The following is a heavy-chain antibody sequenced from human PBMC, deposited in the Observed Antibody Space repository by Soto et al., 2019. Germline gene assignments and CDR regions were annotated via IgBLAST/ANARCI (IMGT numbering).Heavy chain of an antibody. CDR2: INPNSGGT. CDR1: GYTFSGFY. D-gene: IGHD6-19*01. CDR3: ASAAVTGKAGLDF. Sequence: GGSVKVSCKASGYTFSGFYMHWVRQSPGQGLEWMGWINPNSGGTKSAEKFQGRVTMTRDTSISTAYMELSRLTSDDTAVYYCASAAVTGKAGLDFWGQGTQVTVS. J-gene: IGHJ4*02. V-gene: IGHV1-2*02.